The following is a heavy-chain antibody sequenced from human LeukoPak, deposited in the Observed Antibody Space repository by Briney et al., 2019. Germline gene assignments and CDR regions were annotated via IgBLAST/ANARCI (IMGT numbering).Heavy chain of an antibody. V-gene: IGHV4-39*01. D-gene: IGHD3-22*01. CDR2: IYYSRST. CDR1: GGSISSSSYY. J-gene: IGHJ1*01. CDR3: ARHEVDYDTSGLTHRPEYFQH. Sequence: SETLSLTCTVSGGSISSSSYYWGWIRQPPGKGLEWIGSIYYSRSTYYNPSLKSRVTISVDTSKNQFSLKLSSVTAADTAVYYCARHEVDYDTSGLTHRPEYFQHWGQGTLVTVSS.